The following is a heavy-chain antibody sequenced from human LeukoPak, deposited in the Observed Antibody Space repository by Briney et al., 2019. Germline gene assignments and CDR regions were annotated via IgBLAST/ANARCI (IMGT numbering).Heavy chain of an antibody. CDR2: IWYDGSNK. CDR3: ARDHSSGWYSDYFDY. V-gene: IGHV3-33*08. J-gene: IGHJ4*02. CDR1: GFTFSSYA. Sequence: GGSLRLSCAASGFTFSSYAMSWVRQAPGKGLEWVAVIWYDGSNKYYADSVKGRFTISRDNSKNTLYLQMNSLRAEDTAVYYCARDHSSGWYSDYFDYWGQGTLVTVSS. D-gene: IGHD6-19*01.